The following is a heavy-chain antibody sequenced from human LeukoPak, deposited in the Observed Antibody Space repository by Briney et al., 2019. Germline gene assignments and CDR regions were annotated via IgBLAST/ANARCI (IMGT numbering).Heavy chain of an antibody. CDR3: AREIARVYSSSHAFDI. Sequence: GASVKVSSKASGYTFTSYGISWVRQAPGQGLEWMGWISTYNGNTNYAQKVQGRVTMTTDTSTSTAYMELRSLRSDDTAVYYCAREIARVYSSSHAFDIWGQGTMVTVSS. CDR1: GYTFTSYG. CDR2: ISTYNGNT. V-gene: IGHV1-18*01. D-gene: IGHD6-6*01. J-gene: IGHJ3*02.